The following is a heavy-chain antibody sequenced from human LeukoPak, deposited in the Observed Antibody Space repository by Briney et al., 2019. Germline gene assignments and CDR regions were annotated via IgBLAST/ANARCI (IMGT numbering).Heavy chain of an antibody. V-gene: IGHV3-23*01. CDR3: AKDDMTSCRYRPLGY. J-gene: IGHJ4*02. CDR2: ISGSGGST. D-gene: IGHD2-2*01. CDR1: GFTFSSYA. Sequence: GGSLRLSCAASGFTFSSYAMSWVRQAPGKGLEWVSAISGSGGSTYYADSVKGRFTISRDNSKNALYLQMNSLRAEDTAVYYCAKDDMTSCRYRPLGYWGQGTLVTVSS.